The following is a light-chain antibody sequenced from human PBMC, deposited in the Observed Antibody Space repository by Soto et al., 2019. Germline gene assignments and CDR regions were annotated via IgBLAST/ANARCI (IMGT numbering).Light chain of an antibody. Sequence: QSALTQPASVSGSPGQSITISCTGTSSDVGSYNLVSWYQQHPGKAPKLMIYEGSKRPSGVSNRFSGSKSGNTASLTISGLQAEDEADYYCCSYAGSSFYDFGTGTKVTVL. CDR3: CSYAGSSFYD. V-gene: IGLV2-23*01. J-gene: IGLJ1*01. CDR2: EGS. CDR1: SSDVGSYNL.